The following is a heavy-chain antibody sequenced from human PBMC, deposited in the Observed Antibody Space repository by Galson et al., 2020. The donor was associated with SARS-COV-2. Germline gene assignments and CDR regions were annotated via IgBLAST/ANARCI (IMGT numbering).Heavy chain of an antibody. CDR1: GYTFTGYY. CDR2: INPNSGGT. V-gene: IGHV1-2*02. Sequence: ASVTVSCKASGYTFTGYYMHWVRQAPGQGLEWMGWINPNSGGTNYAQKFQGRVTMTRDTSISIAYMELSRLRSDDTAVYYCARDGTAMVTSGFDIWGQGTIVTVSS. CDR3: ARDGTAMVTSGFDI. D-gene: IGHD5-18*01. J-gene: IGHJ3*02.